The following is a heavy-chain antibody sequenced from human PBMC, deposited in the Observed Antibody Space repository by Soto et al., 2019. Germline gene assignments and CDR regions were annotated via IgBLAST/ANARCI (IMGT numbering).Heavy chain of an antibody. CDR1: GGSLSSYY. CDR2: VYNGATT. CDR3: ARDDSERPATY. D-gene: IGHD3-10*01. Sequence: PSETLSLTCIVSGGSLSSYYLTWTRQPPGKGLEWIGCVYNGATTSYNPSLKSRVTISVDTSKNQFSLKLTSVTAADTAMYYCARDDSERPATYWGQGTLVTVSS. V-gene: IGHV4-59*01. J-gene: IGHJ4*02.